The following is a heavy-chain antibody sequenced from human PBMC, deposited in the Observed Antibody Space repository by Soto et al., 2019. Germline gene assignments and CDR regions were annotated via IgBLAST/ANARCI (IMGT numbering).Heavy chain of an antibody. V-gene: IGHV5-51*01. D-gene: IGHD1-26*01. CDR2: VYPSDSDV. CDR1: GYRFTSSW. J-gene: IGHJ4*02. Sequence: VESVKISCHGSGYRFTSSWIGWVRQMPGKGLEWLGNVYPSDSDVRYSPSFEGRVTISADNSINTAYLHLLNLKASDTAIYYCTRGPRADSSGTGAHWGQGTPVTVSS. CDR3: TRGPRADSSGTGAH.